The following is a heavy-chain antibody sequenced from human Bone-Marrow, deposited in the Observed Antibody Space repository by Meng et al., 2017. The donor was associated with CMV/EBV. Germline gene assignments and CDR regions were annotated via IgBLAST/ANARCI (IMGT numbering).Heavy chain of an antibody. J-gene: IGHJ4*02. V-gene: IGHV3-30-3*01. CDR1: GFTFSSYA. Sequence: GESLKISCAASGFTFSSYAMHWVRQAPGKGLEWVAVISYDGSNKYYADSVKGRFTISRDNAKNSFYLRMNSLRAEDTAVYYCARVVGGLSPNGDYWGQGTLVTVSS. D-gene: IGHD3-16*01. CDR2: ISYDGSNK. CDR3: ARVVGGLSPNGDY.